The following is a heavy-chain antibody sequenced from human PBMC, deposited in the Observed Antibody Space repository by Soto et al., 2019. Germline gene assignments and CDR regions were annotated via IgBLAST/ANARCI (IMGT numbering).Heavy chain of an antibody. J-gene: IGHJ6*03. CDR1: GFTFSSYS. CDR2: ISSSSSTI. Sequence: GGSLRLSCAASGFTFSSYSMNWVRQAPGKGLEWVSYISSSSSTIYYADSVKGRFTISRDNAKNSLYLQMNSLRAEDTAVYYCARGPLSSSWLYYYYYMDVWGKGTTVTVSS. CDR3: ARGPLSSSWLYYYYYMDV. D-gene: IGHD6-13*01. V-gene: IGHV3-48*01.